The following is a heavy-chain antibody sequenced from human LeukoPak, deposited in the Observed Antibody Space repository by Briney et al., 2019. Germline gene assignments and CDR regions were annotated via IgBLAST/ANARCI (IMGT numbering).Heavy chain of an antibody. CDR3: AKSLGDYRSAGGPFDP. CDR2: IKQDGSEK. J-gene: IGHJ5*02. V-gene: IGHV3-7*03. CDR1: GSSLSNYW. D-gene: IGHD4-17*01. Sequence: GGSLRLYCAASGSSLSNYWMNWVRQAPGKGLEWVANIKQDGSEKNYVDSVKGRFSISRDNAKNSLILQMNSLRAEDTAVYYCAKSLGDYRSAGGPFDPWGQGTLVTVSS.